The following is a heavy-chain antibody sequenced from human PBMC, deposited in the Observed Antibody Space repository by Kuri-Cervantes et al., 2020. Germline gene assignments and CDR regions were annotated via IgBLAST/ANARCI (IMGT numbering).Heavy chain of an antibody. CDR2: IYSGGST. V-gene: IGHV3-66*01. J-gene: IGHJ4*02. CDR1: GFTVSSNY. CDR3: ARAPGYSSGWPY. Sequence: GGSLRLSCAASGFTVSSNYMSWVRQAPGKGLEWVSVIYSGGSTYYADSVKGRLTISRDNSKNTLYLQMNSLRAEDTAVYYCARAPGYSSGWPYWGQGTLVTVSS. D-gene: IGHD6-19*01.